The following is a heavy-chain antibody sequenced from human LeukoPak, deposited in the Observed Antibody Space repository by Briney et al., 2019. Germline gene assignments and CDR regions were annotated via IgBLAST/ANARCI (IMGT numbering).Heavy chain of an antibody. CDR2: INSDGSAT. CDR1: GFTFSSSW. Sequence: PGGSLRLSCVASGFTFSSSWMHWLRQAPGKGLVWVSRINSDGSATNYADSVKGRFTISRDNAKNTLYLQMNSLRDEDTAVYYCARDPNSSWRFDSWGQGTLVTVSS. V-gene: IGHV3-74*01. D-gene: IGHD6-13*01. CDR3: ARDPNSSWRFDS. J-gene: IGHJ4*02.